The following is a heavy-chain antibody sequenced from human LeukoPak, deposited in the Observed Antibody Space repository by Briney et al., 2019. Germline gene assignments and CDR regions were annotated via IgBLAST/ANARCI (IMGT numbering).Heavy chain of an antibody. V-gene: IGHV4-28*01. J-gene: IGHJ4*02. CDR2: MYYSGST. D-gene: IGHD1-26*01. Sequence: PSETLSLTCAVSDYSISSSNWWGWIRQPPGKGLEWIGYMYYSGSTYYNPSLKSRVTISVDTSKNQFSLKLSSVTAVDTAVYYCARQSGSYGVYWGQGTLVTVSS. CDR3: ARQSGSYGVY. CDR1: DYSISSSNW.